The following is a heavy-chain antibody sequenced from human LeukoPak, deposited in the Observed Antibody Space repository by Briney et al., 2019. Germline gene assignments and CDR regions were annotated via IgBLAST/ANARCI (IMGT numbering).Heavy chain of an antibody. CDR2: ISAYNGNT. CDR3: ATDNDSSGWYFPAN. D-gene: IGHD6-19*01. V-gene: IGHV1-18*01. J-gene: IGHJ4*02. Sequence: GASVKVSCKASGYIFTSYGISWVRQAPGQGLEWMGWISAYNGNTNYAQKLQVRVTMTTDTSTSTAYMELRSLRSEDTAVYYCATDNDSSGWYFPANWGQGTLVTVSS. CDR1: GYIFTSYG.